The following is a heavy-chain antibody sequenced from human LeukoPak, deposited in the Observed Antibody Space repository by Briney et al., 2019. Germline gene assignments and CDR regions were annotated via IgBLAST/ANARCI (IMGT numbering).Heavy chain of an antibody. CDR3: ARSSRAVAGTLDY. V-gene: IGHV4-39*01. CDR2: IYYSGST. J-gene: IGHJ4*02. Sequence: PSETLSLTXTVSGASVTSSSYYWGWIRQPPGEGLEWIGIIYYSGSTYYNPSLKSRVTISVDTSKNQFSLKLSSVTAADTAVYYCARSSRAVAGTLDYWGQGTLVTVSS. D-gene: IGHD6-19*01. CDR1: GASVTSSSYY.